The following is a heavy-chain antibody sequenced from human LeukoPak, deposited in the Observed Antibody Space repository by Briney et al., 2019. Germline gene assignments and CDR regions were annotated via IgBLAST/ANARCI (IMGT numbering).Heavy chain of an antibody. J-gene: IGHJ1*01. V-gene: IGHV3-23*01. CDR2: ISGSGGST. CDR1: AFTFSNYG. Sequence: PGGSLRLSCAASAFTFSNYGMSWVRQAPGKGLEWVSAISGSGGSTYYADSVKGRFTISRDNSKNTLYLQMNSLRAEDTAVYYCAKLLTGDRRTRGYFQHWGQGTLVTVSS. CDR3: AKLLTGDRRTRGYFQH. D-gene: IGHD4-17*01.